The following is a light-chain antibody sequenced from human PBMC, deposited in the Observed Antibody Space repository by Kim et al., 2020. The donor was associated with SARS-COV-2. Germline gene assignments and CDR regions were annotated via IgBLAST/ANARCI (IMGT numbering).Light chain of an antibody. CDR2: EVS. Sequence: GQSGTISCTGTSSDVGSYNRVSWYQQPPGTAPKLMIYEVSNRPSGVPDRFSGSKSGNTASLTISGLQAEDEADYYCSSYTSSSTVVFGGGTKLTVL. V-gene: IGLV2-18*02. CDR1: SSDVGSYNR. CDR3: SSYTSSSTVV. J-gene: IGLJ2*01.